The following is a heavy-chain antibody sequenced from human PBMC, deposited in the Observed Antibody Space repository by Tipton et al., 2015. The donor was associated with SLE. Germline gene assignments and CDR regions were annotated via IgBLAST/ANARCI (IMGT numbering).Heavy chain of an antibody. CDR2: IYGSGSS. CDR1: GYSISSGYY. V-gene: IGHV4-38-2*01. Sequence: TLSLTCAVSGYSISSGYYWGWFRQPPGKGLEWIGSIYGSGSSYYNPSLRSRVTISVDTSKNQFSLKLNSVTAADTAVYYGARRLPVAGQYWYFDLWGRGTLVTVSS. D-gene: IGHD6-19*01. CDR3: ARRLPVAGQYWYFDL. J-gene: IGHJ2*01.